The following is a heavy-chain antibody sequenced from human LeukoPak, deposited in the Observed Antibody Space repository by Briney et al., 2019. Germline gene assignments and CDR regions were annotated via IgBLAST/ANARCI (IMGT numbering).Heavy chain of an antibody. CDR1: GFTFSSYA. D-gene: IGHD6-13*01. V-gene: IGHV3-64D*09. J-gene: IGHJ4*02. Sequence: GILRLSCSASGFTFSSYAMHWVRQAPGKGLEYVSAISSNGGSTYYADSVKGRFTISRDNSKNTLYLQMSSLRAEDTAVYYCVKDRGIAAALYYFDYWGQGTLVTVSS. CDR3: VKDRGIAAALYYFDY. CDR2: ISSNGGST.